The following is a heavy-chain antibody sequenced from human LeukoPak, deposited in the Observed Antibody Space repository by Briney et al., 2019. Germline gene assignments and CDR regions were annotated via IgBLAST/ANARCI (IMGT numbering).Heavy chain of an antibody. CDR2: ISSNGGST. D-gene: IGHD5-24*01. V-gene: IGHV3-64*01. CDR3: ERGDGYNSVDY. CDR1: GFTFSSYA. J-gene: IGHJ4*02. Sequence: GGSLRLSCAASGFTFSSYAMHWVRQAPGKGLEYVSAISSNGGSTYYANSVKGRFTISRDNSKNTLYLQMGSLRAEDMAVYYCERGDGYNSVDYWGQGTLVTVSS.